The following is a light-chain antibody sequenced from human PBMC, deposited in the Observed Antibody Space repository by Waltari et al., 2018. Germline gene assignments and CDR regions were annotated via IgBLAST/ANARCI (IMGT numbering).Light chain of an antibody. CDR3: QQRRDWPLT. J-gene: IGKJ4*01. CDR1: QSVTNY. Sequence: DIVLTQSPAILSLSPGERASLSCRASQSVTNYLAWYQQKHGQAPRLLIYDTSNRATGIPARFSGSGFGTDFTLTISSLEPEDFAVYYCQQRRDWPLTFGGGTKVEIK. V-gene: IGKV3-11*01. CDR2: DTS.